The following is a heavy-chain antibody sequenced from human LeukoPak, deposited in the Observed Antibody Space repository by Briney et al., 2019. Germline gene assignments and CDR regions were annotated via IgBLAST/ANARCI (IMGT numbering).Heavy chain of an antibody. CDR2: INNDGKLV. CDR1: GFIFRNYW. Sequence: GGSLRLSCSASGFIFRNYWMHWVRQAPGKGPVWVSRINNDGKLVTYADSVQGRFTISRDSAKDTVFLQMNSLRAEDTAVYYCVRGLGDVWGKGTLVSVSS. CDR3: VRGLGDV. D-gene: IGHD4-11*01. J-gene: IGHJ6*04. V-gene: IGHV3-74*01.